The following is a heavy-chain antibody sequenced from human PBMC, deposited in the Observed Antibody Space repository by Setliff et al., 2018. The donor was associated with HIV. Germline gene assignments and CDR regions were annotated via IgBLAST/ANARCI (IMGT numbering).Heavy chain of an antibody. CDR3: ASSWSRVPYYGLDV. CDR1: GYSFINYG. V-gene: IGHV1-18*01. J-gene: IGHJ6*02. D-gene: IGHD6-13*01. Sequence: ASVKVSCKASGYSFINYGISWVRQAPGQGLEWMGWISAYNGNTNYAQKLQGRVTMTRNTSISTAYMELSSLRSEDSAVYYCASSWSRVPYYGLDVWGQGTTVTVSS. CDR2: ISAYNGNT.